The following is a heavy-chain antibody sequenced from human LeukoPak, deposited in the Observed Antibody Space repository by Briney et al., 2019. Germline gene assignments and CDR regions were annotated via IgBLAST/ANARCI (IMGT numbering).Heavy chain of an antibody. J-gene: IGHJ4*02. CDR2: LYTGDNT. Sequence: GGSLRLSCAASGFTFSSYAMSWVRQAPGKGLEWVSILYTGDNTHYADSVTGRFTISRDNFKNVVYLQMHSLRVEDTAVYFCARIRNYYADYWGQGTLVTVSS. CDR3: ARIRNYYADY. D-gene: IGHD1-26*01. V-gene: IGHV3-66*01. CDR1: GFTFSSYA.